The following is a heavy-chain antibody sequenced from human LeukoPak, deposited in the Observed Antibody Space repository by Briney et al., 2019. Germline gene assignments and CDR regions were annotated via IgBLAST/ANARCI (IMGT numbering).Heavy chain of an antibody. V-gene: IGHV1-69*05. CDR1: GYTFTNYG. D-gene: IGHD3-9*01. J-gene: IGHJ4*02. CDR3: ARQYDILTGHLDY. Sequence: SVKVSCKASGYTFTNYGITWVRQAPGQGLEWMGRIIPIFGTANYAQKFQGRVTITTDESTSTAYMELSSLRSEDTAVYYCARQYDILTGHLDYWGQGTLVTVSS. CDR2: IIPIFGTA.